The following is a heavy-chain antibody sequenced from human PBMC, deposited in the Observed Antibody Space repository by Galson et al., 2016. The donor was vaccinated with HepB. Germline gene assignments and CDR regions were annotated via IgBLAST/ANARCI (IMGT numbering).Heavy chain of an antibody. J-gene: IGHJ5*02. CDR1: GGTTSSYY. Sequence: TLSLPCNVSGGTTSSYYWSWIRQPPGKGLEWIGYISNSGSTYYNPSLKSRVTISVDTSKNQLSLKLSSVTAADTAVYFCARVMTSGSYKWVDPWGQGTLVTVSS. V-gene: IGHV4-59*01. CDR2: ISNSGST. D-gene: IGHD6-25*01. CDR3: ARVMTSGSYKWVDP.